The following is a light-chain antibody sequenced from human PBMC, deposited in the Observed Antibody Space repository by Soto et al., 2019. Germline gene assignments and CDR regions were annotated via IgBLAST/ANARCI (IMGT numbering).Light chain of an antibody. CDR1: QTINKNY. Sequence: EIVLTQSPATLSLSPGDRATLSCRASQTINKNYFAWYQQRPGQAPRLLFHETSNRATGIPVRFSGSGSGTAFTLIISSLEAEDFAVYYCQQYDSSPMYTFGQGTKLEI. CDR2: ETS. J-gene: IGKJ2*01. CDR3: QQYDSSPMYT. V-gene: IGKV3-20*01.